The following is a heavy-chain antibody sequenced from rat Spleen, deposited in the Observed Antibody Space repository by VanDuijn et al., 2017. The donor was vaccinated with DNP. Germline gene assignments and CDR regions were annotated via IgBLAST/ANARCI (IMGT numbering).Heavy chain of an antibody. J-gene: IGHJ1*01. CDR2: IIYDGSST. D-gene: IGHD1-1*01. CDR1: GFTFSDYY. CDR3: TTRGVGARYYWHFDF. V-gene: IGHV5S10*01. Sequence: EVQLVESGGDLVQPGRSLKLSCAASGFTFSDYYMAWVRQSPKKGLEWVATIIYDGSSTYYRDSVRGRFTVSRDEAKSLLYLQMDSLRSEDTATYYCTTRGVGARYYWHFDFWGPGTMVTVSS.